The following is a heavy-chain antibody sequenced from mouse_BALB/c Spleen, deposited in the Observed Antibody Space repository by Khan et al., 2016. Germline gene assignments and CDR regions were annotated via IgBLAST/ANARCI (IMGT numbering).Heavy chain of an antibody. CDR2: IDPANGNT. CDR3: ARSPYDYDVGVAY. CDR1: GFNIKDTY. V-gene: IGHV14-3*02. Sequence: VQLQQPGAELVKPGASVKLSCTASGFNIKDTYMHWVKQRPEQGLEWIGRIDPANGNTKYDPKFQGKATITADTSSNTAYLQLSSLTSEDTAVYYCARSPYDYDVGVAYWGQGTLVTVSA. D-gene: IGHD2-4*01. J-gene: IGHJ3*01.